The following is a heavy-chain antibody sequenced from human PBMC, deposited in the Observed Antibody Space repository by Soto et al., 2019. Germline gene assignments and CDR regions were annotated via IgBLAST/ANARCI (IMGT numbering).Heavy chain of an antibody. CDR1: SASISSHY. V-gene: IGHV4-59*11. CDR3: ARGYCSSTSCYEFDY. D-gene: IGHD2-2*01. CDR2: IYYSGNT. Sequence: QVQLQESGPGLVKPSETLSLTCTVSSASISSHYWNWIRQPPGKGLEWIGSIYYSGNTNYSPSLKSRVTISVDTSKKQFSVKLSSVTAADTAMYYCARGYCSSTSCYEFDYWGQGALGTVSS. J-gene: IGHJ4*02.